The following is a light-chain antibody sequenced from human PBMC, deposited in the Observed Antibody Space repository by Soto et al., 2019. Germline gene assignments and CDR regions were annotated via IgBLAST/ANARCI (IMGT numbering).Light chain of an antibody. V-gene: IGLV2-14*01. CDR1: SSDVGGYNY. CDR3: SSYTNSSPFV. CDR2: DVS. J-gene: IGLJ1*01. Sequence: QSVLTQPASVSGSPGQSITISCTGTSSDVGGYNYVSWYQQHPGKAPKLMIYDVSNWPSGVSNRLSGSKSGNTASLTISGLQAEDEADYYCSSYTNSSPFVFGTGTKVTVL.